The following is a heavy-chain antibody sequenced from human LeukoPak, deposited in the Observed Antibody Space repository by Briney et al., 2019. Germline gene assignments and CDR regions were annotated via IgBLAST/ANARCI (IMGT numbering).Heavy chain of an antibody. CDR3: ARDRSVVAVGAYFDY. J-gene: IGHJ4*02. CDR2: ISAYNGDT. D-gene: IGHD1-26*01. Sequence: ASVKVSCKASGYTFTSYGISWVRQAPGQGLEWMGWISAYNGDTNYAQKLQGRVTMTTDTSKTTAYMELRSLRFDDTAEYYCARDRSVVAVGAYFDYWGQGTLVTVSS. V-gene: IGHV1-18*01. CDR1: GYTFTSYG.